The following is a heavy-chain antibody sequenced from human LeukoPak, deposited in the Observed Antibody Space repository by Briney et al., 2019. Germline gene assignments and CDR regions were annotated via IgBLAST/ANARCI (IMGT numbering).Heavy chain of an antibody. D-gene: IGHD3-3*01. CDR1: GYTFTSYY. Sequence: RASVKVSCKASGYTFTSYYMHWVRQAPGQGLEWMGIINPSGGSTSYAQKFQGRVTMTRDMSTSTVYMELSSLRSEDTAVYYRARDAGVRFLDNEPNFDYWGQGTLVTVSS. J-gene: IGHJ4*02. CDR3: ARDAGVRFLDNEPNFDY. CDR2: INPSGGST. V-gene: IGHV1-46*01.